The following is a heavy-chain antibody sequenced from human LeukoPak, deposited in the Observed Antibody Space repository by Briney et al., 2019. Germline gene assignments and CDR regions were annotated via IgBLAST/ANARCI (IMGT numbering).Heavy chain of an antibody. Sequence: PGGSLRLSCAPSGFTFNYFWMHSVCQVPRKGLLWVSGINNDGTATYYADSVKGRFTISRDIAKKKVYLQMNGLRAEDTTVYYCSTVSEYWGQGTLVTVSS. V-gene: IGHV3-74*01. J-gene: IGHJ4*02. CDR2: INNDGTAT. CDR3: STVSEY. CDR1: GFTFNYFW.